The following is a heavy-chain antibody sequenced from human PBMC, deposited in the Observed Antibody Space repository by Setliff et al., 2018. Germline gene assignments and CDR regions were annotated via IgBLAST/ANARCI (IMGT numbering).Heavy chain of an antibody. D-gene: IGHD3-3*01. V-gene: IGHV3-7*01. Sequence: PGGSLRLSCAASGFTFSNSWMSWVRQAPGKGLEWVANIKQDGSEKYYVDSVKGRFTISRDNAKNSLYLQMNSLRAEDTAVYYCARPWSGYVYMDVWGKGTTVTVSS. CDR3: ARPWSGYVYMDV. J-gene: IGHJ6*03. CDR1: GFTFSNSW. CDR2: IKQDGSEK.